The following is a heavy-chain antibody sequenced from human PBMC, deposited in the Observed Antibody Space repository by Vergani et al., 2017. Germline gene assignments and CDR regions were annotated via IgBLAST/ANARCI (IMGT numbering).Heavy chain of an antibody. CDR1: GYSFTSYW. CDR2: IDPSDSYT. Sequence: EVQLVQSGAEVKKPGESLSISCKVSGYSFTSYWISCVRQMPGKGLEWMGKIDPSDSYTNYSPSFQGHVTISADKSSSTAYLQWSSLKASDTAMYYCARHKWMVQYPIDYGGQGALVTVSS. V-gene: IGHV5-10-1*03. D-gene: IGHD6-19*01. CDR3: ARHKWMVQYPIDY. J-gene: IGHJ4*02.